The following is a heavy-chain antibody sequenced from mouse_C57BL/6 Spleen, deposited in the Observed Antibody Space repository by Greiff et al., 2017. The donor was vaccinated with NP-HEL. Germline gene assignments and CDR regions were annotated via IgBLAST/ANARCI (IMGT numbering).Heavy chain of an antibody. CDR2: IDPENGDT. V-gene: IGHV14-4*01. D-gene: IGHD2-1*01. CDR3: TTYGYGNSWFAY. CDR1: GFNIKDDY. Sequence: EVQLQQSGAELVRPGASVKLSCTASGFNIKDDYMHWVKQRPEQGLEWIGWIDPENGDTEYASKFQGKATITADTSSNTAYLQLSSLTSEDTADYYCTTYGYGNSWFAYWGQGTLVTGSA. J-gene: IGHJ3*01.